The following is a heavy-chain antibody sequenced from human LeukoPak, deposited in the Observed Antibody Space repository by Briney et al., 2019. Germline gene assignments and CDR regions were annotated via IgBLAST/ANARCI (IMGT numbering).Heavy chain of an antibody. J-gene: IGHJ4*02. CDR2: IRPETGEP. CDR3: STDSGRSYFYFDF. CDR1: GFGLSVLS. D-gene: IGHD3-10*01. V-gene: IGHV1-24*01. Sequence: ASVKVSCKISGFGLSVLSIHWMRQAPGRGLEWVGGIRPETGEPIFAQKFRGRVTITEDTFTDTGYLELRGLTSEDTAVYYCSTDSGRSYFYFDFWGQGTLVTVSS.